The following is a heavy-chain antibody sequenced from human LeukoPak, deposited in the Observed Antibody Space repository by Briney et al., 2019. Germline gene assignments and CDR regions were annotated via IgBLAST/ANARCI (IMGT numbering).Heavy chain of an antibody. CDR2: ISGSGGST. CDR1: GFTVSSNY. V-gene: IGHV3-23*01. CDR3: AKDGSGWSY. J-gene: IGHJ4*02. Sequence: GGSLRLSCAASGFTVSSNYMSWVRQAPGKGLEWVSAISGSGGSTYYADSVKGRFTISRDNSKNTLYLQMNSLRAEDTAVYYCAKDGSGWSYWGQGTLVTVSS. D-gene: IGHD6-19*01.